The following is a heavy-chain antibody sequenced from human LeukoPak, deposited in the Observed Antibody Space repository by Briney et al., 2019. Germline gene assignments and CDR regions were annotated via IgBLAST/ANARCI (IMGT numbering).Heavy chain of an antibody. Sequence: PGGSLRLSCTAPGFTFSSYSMNWVRQAPGKGLEWVSSISSSSSYIYYADSVKGRFTISRDNAKNSLYLQMNSLRAEDTAVYYCARDGITMVRGVIDYWGQGTLVTVSS. V-gene: IGHV3-21*01. CDR1: GFTFSSYS. CDR2: ISSSSSYI. CDR3: ARDGITMVRGVIDY. D-gene: IGHD3-10*01. J-gene: IGHJ4*02.